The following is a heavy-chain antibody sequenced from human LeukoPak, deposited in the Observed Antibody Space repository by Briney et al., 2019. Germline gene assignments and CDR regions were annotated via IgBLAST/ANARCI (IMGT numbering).Heavy chain of an antibody. CDR1: GYTFTGYY. V-gene: IGHV1-2*02. CDR2: INPNSGGT. J-gene: IGHJ5*02. CDR3: ARDRVVVVPAARFGPNWFDP. Sequence: ASVKVSCKASGYTFTGYYMHWVRQAPGQGLEWMGWINPNSGGTNYAQKFQGRVTMTRDTSISTAYMELSRLRSDDTAVYYCARDRVVVVPAARFGPNWFDPWGQGTLVTVSS. D-gene: IGHD2-2*01.